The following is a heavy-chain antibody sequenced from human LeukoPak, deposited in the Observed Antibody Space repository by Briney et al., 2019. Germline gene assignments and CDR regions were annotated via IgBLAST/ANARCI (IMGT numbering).Heavy chain of an antibody. J-gene: IGHJ4*02. D-gene: IGHD3-10*01. Sequence: GASVKVSCKASGYTFTSYGISWVRQARGQGLEWMGWISAYNGNTNYAQKLQGRVTMTTDTSTSTAHMELRSLRSDDTAVYYCARENYGSGSYYNSFDYWGQGTLVTVSS. CDR2: ISAYNGNT. V-gene: IGHV1-18*01. CDR1: GYTFTSYG. CDR3: ARENYGSGSYYNSFDY.